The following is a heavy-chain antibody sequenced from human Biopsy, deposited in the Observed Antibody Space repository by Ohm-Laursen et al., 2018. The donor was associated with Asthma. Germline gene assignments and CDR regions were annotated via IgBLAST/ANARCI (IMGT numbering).Heavy chain of an antibody. D-gene: IGHD4-17*01. Sequence: SSVKVSCKSSGDSFSNYAISWVRQAPRQGLEWMGGLIPVLGTADYAQMFEGRVTITADESTTTAYMELSSLRSEDTAVYYCVTSGGDYGYFGLDVWGQGTTVTVSS. CDR1: GDSFSNYA. J-gene: IGHJ6*02. V-gene: IGHV1-69*01. CDR3: VTSGGDYGYFGLDV. CDR2: LIPVLGTA.